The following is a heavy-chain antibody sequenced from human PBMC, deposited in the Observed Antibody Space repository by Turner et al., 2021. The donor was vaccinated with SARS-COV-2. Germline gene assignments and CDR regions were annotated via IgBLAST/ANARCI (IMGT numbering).Heavy chain of an antibody. CDR3: ARHVDTPMVYGPDEDTDAFDM. CDR2: IYYSGST. Sequence: QLQLQESGPGLVRPSETLSLTCTVSGASISNSLYSWGWIRQPPGKGLEWIGTIYYSGSTYYNPSLKSRVTISVDTSKNQFSLKLSSVTAADTAVYYCARHVDTPMVYGPDEDTDAFDMWGQGTMVTVSS. J-gene: IGHJ3*02. V-gene: IGHV4-39*01. CDR1: GASISNSLYS. D-gene: IGHD5-18*01.